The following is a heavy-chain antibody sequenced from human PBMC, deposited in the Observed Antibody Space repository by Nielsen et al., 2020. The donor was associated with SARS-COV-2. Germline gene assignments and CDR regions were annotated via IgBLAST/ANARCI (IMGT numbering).Heavy chain of an antibody. J-gene: IGHJ4*02. CDR2: INAGNGNT. CDR1: GYTFTSYA. CDR3: ARDRSGYYSDYFDY. V-gene: IGHV1-3*01. D-gene: IGHD3-22*01. Sequence: ASVKVSCKASGYTFTSYAMHWVRQAPGQRLEWMGWINAGNGNTKYSQKFQGRVTITRDTSASTAYMELSSLRSEGTAVYYCARDRSGYYSDYFDYWGQGTLVTVSS.